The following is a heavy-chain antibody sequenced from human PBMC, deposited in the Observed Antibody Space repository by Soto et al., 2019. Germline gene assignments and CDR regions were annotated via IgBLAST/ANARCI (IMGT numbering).Heavy chain of an antibody. CDR3: ARDIRWSSSGYYGPDFDY. CDR1: GYTFTSYA. Sequence: ASVKVSCKASGYTFTSYAMHWVRQAPGQRLEWMGWINAGNGNTKYSQKFQGRVTITRDTSASTAYMELSSLRSEDTAVYYCARDIRWSSSGYYGPDFDYWGQGTLVTVSS. D-gene: IGHD4-17*01. J-gene: IGHJ4*02. V-gene: IGHV1-3*01. CDR2: INAGNGNT.